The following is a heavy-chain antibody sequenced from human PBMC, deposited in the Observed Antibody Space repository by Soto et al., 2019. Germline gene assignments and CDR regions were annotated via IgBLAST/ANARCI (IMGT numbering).Heavy chain of an antibody. V-gene: IGHV1-69*02. Sequence: QVQLVQSGAEVKKPGSSVKVSCKASGGTFSSYTIIWVRQAPGQGLEWMGRIIPILGIANYAQKFQGRVTITADKSTSTAYMELSSLRSEDTAVYYCARGVGGATPTYWGQGTLVTVSS. J-gene: IGHJ4*02. CDR1: GGTFSSYT. CDR3: ARGVGGATPTY. D-gene: IGHD1-26*01. CDR2: IIPILGIA.